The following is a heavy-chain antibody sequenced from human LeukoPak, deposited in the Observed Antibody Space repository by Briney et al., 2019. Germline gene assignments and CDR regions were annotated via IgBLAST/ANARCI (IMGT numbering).Heavy chain of an antibody. J-gene: IGHJ4*02. V-gene: IGHV5-51*01. CDR1: GYSFTSNW. CDR2: IYPGDSDT. D-gene: IGHD3-22*01. CDR3: ARTPSAGYYDPVDC. Sequence: GESLKISCKGSGYSFTSNWIGWVRQMRGKGLEWMGIIYPGDSDTRYSPCFRGQVTISADKSISTAYMQSSSLKASDTAMYYCARTPSAGYYDPVDCWGQGTLVTVSS.